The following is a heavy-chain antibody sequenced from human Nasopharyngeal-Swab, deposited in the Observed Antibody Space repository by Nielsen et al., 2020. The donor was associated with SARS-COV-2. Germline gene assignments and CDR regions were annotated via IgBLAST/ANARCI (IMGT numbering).Heavy chain of an antibody. D-gene: IGHD6-19*01. CDR1: GGSFRGYY. Sequence: SETPSITCAVYGGSFRGYYWRWLRQPPGKGLEWIGEINHSGSTNYNPSLKSRVTISVDTSKNQFSLKLSSVTAADTAVYYCARVPPIAVAGKGVDVWGQGTTVTVSS. V-gene: IGHV4-34*01. CDR2: INHSGST. CDR3: ARVPPIAVAGKGVDV. J-gene: IGHJ6*02.